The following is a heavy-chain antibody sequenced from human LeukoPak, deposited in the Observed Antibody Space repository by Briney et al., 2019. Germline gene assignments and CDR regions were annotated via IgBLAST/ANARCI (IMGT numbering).Heavy chain of an antibody. D-gene: IGHD3-16*01. J-gene: IGHJ3*02. CDR1: GFTFSSYE. V-gene: IGHV3-48*03. CDR2: ISSSGSTI. CDR3: ARALEESTASYPYDDAFDI. Sequence: PGGSLRLSCAASGFTFSSYEMNWVRQAPGKGLEWVSYISSSGSTIYYADSVKGRFTISRDNAKNSLYLQMNSLRDEDTAVYYCARALEESTASYPYDDAFDIWGQGTMVTVSS.